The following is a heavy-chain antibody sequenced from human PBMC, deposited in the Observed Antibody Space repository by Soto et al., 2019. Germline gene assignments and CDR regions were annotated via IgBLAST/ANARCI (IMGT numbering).Heavy chain of an antibody. CDR3: ARDEHYYYGMDV. CDR1: GFTFSSYA. CDR2: INQDGGET. J-gene: IGHJ6*02. V-gene: IGHV3-7*01. Sequence: GGSLRLSCAASGFTFSSYAMTWVRQAPGTGLEWVANINQDGGETYYVGSVKGRFTISRDNAKNTLYLQMNSLRAEDTAVYYCARDEHYYYGMDVWGQGTMVTVSS.